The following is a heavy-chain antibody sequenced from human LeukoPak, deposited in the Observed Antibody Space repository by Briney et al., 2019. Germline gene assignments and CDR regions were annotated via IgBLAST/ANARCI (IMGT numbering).Heavy chain of an antibody. CDR3: ATKRFLEWSDAFDI. Sequence: ASVKISCKASGYTFTDYYMHWVPQAPGKGLEWMGLVDPEDGETIYAEKFQGRVTITADTSTDTAYMELSSLRSEDTAVYYCATKRFLEWSDAFDIWGQGTMVTVSS. D-gene: IGHD3-3*01. J-gene: IGHJ3*02. CDR2: VDPEDGET. CDR1: GYTFTDYY. V-gene: IGHV1-69-2*01.